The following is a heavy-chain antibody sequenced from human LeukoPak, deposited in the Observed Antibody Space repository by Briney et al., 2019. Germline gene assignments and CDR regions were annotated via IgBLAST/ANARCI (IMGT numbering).Heavy chain of an antibody. CDR1: GFTFSNAW. J-gene: IGHJ2*01. V-gene: IGHV3-21*01. CDR3: AREPNYGDYGYFDL. D-gene: IGHD4-17*01. Sequence: GGSLRLSCAASGFTFSNAWMSWVRQAPGKGLEWVSSISSSSSYIYYADSVKGRFTISRDNAKNSLYLQMNSLRAEDTAVYYCAREPNYGDYGYFDLWGRGTLVTVSS. CDR2: ISSSSSYI.